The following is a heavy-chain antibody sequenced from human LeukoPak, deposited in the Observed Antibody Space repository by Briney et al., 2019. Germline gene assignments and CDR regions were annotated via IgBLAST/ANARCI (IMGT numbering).Heavy chain of an antibody. CDR2: IKQDGSEM. Sequence: GGSLRLSCAASGFTFSSYSLTWVRQAPGKGLEWVANIKQDGSEMYYVDSVKGRFTISRDNAKNSLYLQMNSLRAEDTAVYYCARDGGGSYYWGQGTLVTVSS. CDR3: ARDGGGSYY. D-gene: IGHD1-26*01. J-gene: IGHJ4*02. CDR1: GFTFSSYS. V-gene: IGHV3-7*01.